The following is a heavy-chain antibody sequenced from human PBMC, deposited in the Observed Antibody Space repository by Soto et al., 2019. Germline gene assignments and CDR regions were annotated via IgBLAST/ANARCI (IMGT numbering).Heavy chain of an antibody. CDR1: GYSFTSYW. D-gene: IGHD3-3*01. V-gene: IGHV5-51*01. CDR2: IYPGDSDT. Sequence: GESLKISCKGSGYSFTSYWIGWVRQMPGKGLEWMGIIYPGDSDTRYSPSFQGQVTISADKSISTAYLQWSSLKASDTAMFYCARPASDFGVVGVDAFDIWGQGTXVTVSS. J-gene: IGHJ3*02. CDR3: ARPASDFGVVGVDAFDI.